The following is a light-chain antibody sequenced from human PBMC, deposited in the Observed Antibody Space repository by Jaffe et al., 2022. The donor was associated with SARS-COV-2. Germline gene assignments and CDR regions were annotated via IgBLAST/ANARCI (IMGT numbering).Light chain of an antibody. V-gene: IGLV2-23*02. CDR2: EVS. CDR3: CSYAGSYSWM. CDR1: SSDVGRYNL. Sequence: QSALTQPASVSGSPGQSITISCTGASSDVGRYNLVSWYQQHPGKAPTLMIYEVSKRPSGVSNRFSGSKSGNTASLTISGLQAEDEADYYCCSYAGSYSWMFGGGTKLTVL. J-gene: IGLJ3*02.